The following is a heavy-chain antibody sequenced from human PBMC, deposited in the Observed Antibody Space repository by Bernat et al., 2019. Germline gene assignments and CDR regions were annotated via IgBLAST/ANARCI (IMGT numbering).Heavy chain of an antibody. V-gene: IGHV2-70*15. D-gene: IGHD6-19*01. CDR3: ARMIAVAGTGYYYYGMDV. J-gene: IGHJ6*02. CDR2: IDWDDDK. CDR1: GFSLSTSGMC. Sequence: QVTLRESGPALVKPTQTLTLTCTFPGFSLSTSGMCVSWIRQPPGKALEWLARIDWDDDKYYSTSLKTRLTISKDTSKNQVVLTMTNMDPVDTATYYCARMIAVAGTGYYYYGMDVWGQGTTVTVSS.